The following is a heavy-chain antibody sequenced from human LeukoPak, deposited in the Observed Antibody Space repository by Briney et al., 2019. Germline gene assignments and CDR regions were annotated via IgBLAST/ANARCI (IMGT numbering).Heavy chain of an antibody. CDR2: IIPIFGTA. V-gene: IGHV1-69*13. CDR1: GGTFISYA. J-gene: IGHJ6*03. D-gene: IGHD4-23*01. CDR3: AIGLTPGLNYYMDV. Sequence: SVKVSCKASGGTFISYAISWVRQAPGQGLEWMGGIIPIFGTANYAQKFQGRVTITADESTSTAYMELSSLRSEDTAVYYCAIGLTPGLNYYMDVWGKGTTVTISS.